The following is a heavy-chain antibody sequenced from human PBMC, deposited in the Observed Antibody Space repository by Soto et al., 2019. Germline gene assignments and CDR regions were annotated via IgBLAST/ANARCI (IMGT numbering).Heavy chain of an antibody. CDR3: ARARITMIVVDAFDI. J-gene: IGHJ3*02. V-gene: IGHV1-18*01. Sequence: SVKVSCKASGYTFTSYGISWVRQAPGQGLEWMGWISAYNGNTNYAQKLQGRVTMTTDTSTSTAYMELRSLRSDDTAVYYCARARITMIVVDAFDIWGQGTMVTVSS. CDR1: GYTFTSYG. CDR2: ISAYNGNT. D-gene: IGHD3-22*01.